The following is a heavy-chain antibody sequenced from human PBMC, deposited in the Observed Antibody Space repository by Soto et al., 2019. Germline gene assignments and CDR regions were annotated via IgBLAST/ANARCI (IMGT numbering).Heavy chain of an antibody. CDR2: ISGSGGST. D-gene: IGHD3-9*01. CDR3: AKDDLRGGLRYFDWLHGPDAFDI. Sequence: PGGSLRLSCAASGFTFSSYAMSWVRQAPGKGLEWVSAISGSGGSTYYADSVKGRFTISRDNSKNTLYLQMNSLRAEDTAVYYCAKDDLRGGLRYFDWLHGPDAFDIWGQGTMVNVSS. J-gene: IGHJ3*02. V-gene: IGHV3-23*01. CDR1: GFTFSSYA.